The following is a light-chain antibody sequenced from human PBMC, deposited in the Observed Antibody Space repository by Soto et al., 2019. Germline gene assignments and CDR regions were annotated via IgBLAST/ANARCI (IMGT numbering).Light chain of an antibody. Sequence: EIVLTQSPGTLSLSPGERATLSCRASQTVSSTYIAWYQQSPGQPPRLLIYGASSRATGIPDRFSGSGSGTYFTLTISRLEPEDFAVYFYQQYGRSPPFTFGQGTKVEIK. CDR2: GAS. V-gene: IGKV3-20*01. CDR3: QQYGRSPPFT. CDR1: QTVSSTY. J-gene: IGKJ2*01.